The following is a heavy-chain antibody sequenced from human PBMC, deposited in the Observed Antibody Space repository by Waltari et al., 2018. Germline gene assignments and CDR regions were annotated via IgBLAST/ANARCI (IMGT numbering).Heavy chain of an antibody. CDR3: ARGTATGTTDLAH. CDR2: IRHDEGI. V-gene: IGHV4-38-2*01. D-gene: IGHD1-1*01. J-gene: IGHJ4*02. CDR1: GHSVSSGYY. Sequence: QVQLQESGPGLVKPSETLSLTCAVSGHSVSSGYYWGWIRQPPGKGLEWIGSIRHDEGIYYKPSLRSRVTISVDTSKNQFSLNLRSVTAADTAVYYCARGTATGTTDLAHWGQGALVTVSS.